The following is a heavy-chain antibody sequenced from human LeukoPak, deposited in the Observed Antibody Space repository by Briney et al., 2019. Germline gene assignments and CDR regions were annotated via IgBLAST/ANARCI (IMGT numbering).Heavy chain of an antibody. CDR2: ISYDGSNK. V-gene: IGHV3-30-3*01. J-gene: IGHJ4*02. CDR1: GFTFSSYA. Sequence: GGSLRLSCAASGFTFSSYAMHWVRQAPGKGLEWVAVISYDGSNKYYADSVKGRFTISRDNSKNTLYLQMNSLRAEDTAVYFCARGRYCTSGSCYSDYWGQGTLVTVSS. CDR3: ARGRYCTSGSCYSDY. D-gene: IGHD2-15*01.